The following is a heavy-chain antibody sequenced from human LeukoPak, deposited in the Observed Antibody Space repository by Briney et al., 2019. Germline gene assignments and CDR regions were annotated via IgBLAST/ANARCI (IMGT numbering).Heavy chain of an antibody. CDR2: IYSGGST. V-gene: IGHV3-66*01. J-gene: IGHJ2*01. D-gene: IGHD4-17*01. CDR3: ARDRDGYGDYVGYFDL. CDR1: EFSVGSNY. Sequence: PGGSLRLSCAASEFSVGSNYMTWVRQAPGKGLEWVSLIYSGGSTYYADSVKGRFTISRDNSKNTLYLQMNSLRAEDTAVYYCARDRDGYGDYVGYFDLWGRGTLVTVSS.